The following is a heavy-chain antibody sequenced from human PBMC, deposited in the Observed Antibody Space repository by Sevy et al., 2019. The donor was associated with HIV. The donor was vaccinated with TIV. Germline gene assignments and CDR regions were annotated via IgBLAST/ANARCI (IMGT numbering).Heavy chain of an antibody. V-gene: IGHV1-24*01. CDR1: GSALTELA. J-gene: IGHJ4*02. D-gene: IGHD3-22*01. CDR3: ATTKDYYEGSGYPFDG. CDR2: FDPEDGET. Sequence: ASVKVSCKVSGSALTELAMHWVRQAPGKGLEWMATFDPEDGETFYAQKFQGRVTMTEDTSTDTAYLELVSLGSEDTAGYYCATTKDYYEGSGYPFDGWGQGTLVTVSS.